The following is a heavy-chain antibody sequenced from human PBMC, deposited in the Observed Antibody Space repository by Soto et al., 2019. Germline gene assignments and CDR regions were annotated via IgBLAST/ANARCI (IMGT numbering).Heavy chain of an antibody. Sequence: QVHLMESGGGLVKPGGSLSLSCAGSGFTFSDYYITWIRRAPGKGLEWVSYINTLSSAIYYADSVKGRFTISRDNAKNSVYLQMNSLRAEDTAVYYCARRLQWQLRPLDSWGRGTLVTVSS. CDR2: INTLSSAI. CDR1: GFTFSDYY. V-gene: IGHV3-11*01. J-gene: IGHJ4*02. D-gene: IGHD6-19*01. CDR3: ARRLQWQLRPLDS.